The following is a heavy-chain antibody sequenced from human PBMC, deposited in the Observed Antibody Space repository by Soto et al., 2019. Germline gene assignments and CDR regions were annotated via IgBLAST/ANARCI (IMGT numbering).Heavy chain of an antibody. J-gene: IGHJ4*02. Sequence: LRLSCAASGFTFSSYGMHWVRQAPGKGLAWVARISDDGSTATYADSVKGRFVISRDNAKNSLYLEMNTLRVDDSGLYYCARGPRVSSTGTGAHWGRGTLVTVSS. CDR2: ISDDGSTA. D-gene: IGHD1-1*01. V-gene: IGHV3-74*01. CDR3: ARGPRVSSTGTGAH. CDR1: GFTFSSYG.